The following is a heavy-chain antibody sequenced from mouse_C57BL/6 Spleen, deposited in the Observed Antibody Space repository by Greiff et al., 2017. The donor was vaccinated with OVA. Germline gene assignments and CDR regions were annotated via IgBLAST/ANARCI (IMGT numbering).Heavy chain of an antibody. J-gene: IGHJ2*01. CDR3: ARGSYYSNDGY. D-gene: IGHD2-5*01. V-gene: IGHV1-64*01. CDR2: IHPNSGST. CDR1: GYTFTSYW. Sequence: QVQLQQSGAELVKPGASVKLSCKASGYTFTSYWMHWVKQRPGQGLEWIGMIHPNSGSTNYNEKFKSKATLTVDKSSSTAYMQLSSLTSEDSAVYYCARGSYYSNDGYWGQGTTLTVSS.